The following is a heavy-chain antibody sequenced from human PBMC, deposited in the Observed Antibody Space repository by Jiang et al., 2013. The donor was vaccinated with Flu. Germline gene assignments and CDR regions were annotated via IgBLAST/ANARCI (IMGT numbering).Heavy chain of an antibody. CDR3: ARAQKYSGFELPYYDY. D-gene: IGHD5-12*01. J-gene: IGHJ4*02. Sequence: GLVKPSETLSLSCTVSGGSISSDSYYWGWIRQPPGKGPEWIGSIYHSGSTYYNPSLKTRVTISVDTSKNQLSLNLTSVTAADTAVHYCARAQKYSGFELPYYDYWGQGTLVTVSS. CDR2: IYHSGST. CDR1: GGSISSDSYY. V-gene: IGHV4-39*07.